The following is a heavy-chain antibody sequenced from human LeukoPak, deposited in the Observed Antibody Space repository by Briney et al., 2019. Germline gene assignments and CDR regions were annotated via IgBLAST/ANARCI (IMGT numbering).Heavy chain of an antibody. CDR1: GGSFSGYY. Sequence: SETLSLTCAVYGGSFSGYYWSWIRQPPGKGLEWIGEINHSGSTNYNPSLKSRVTISVDTSKNQFSLKLSSVTAADTAVYYCARAASSGRRPILFDYWGQGTLVTVSS. V-gene: IGHV4-34*01. D-gene: IGHD6-19*01. CDR2: INHSGST. CDR3: ARAASSGRRPILFDY. J-gene: IGHJ4*02.